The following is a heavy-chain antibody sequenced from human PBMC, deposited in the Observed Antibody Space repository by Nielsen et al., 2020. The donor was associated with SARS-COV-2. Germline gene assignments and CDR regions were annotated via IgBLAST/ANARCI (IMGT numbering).Heavy chain of an antibody. J-gene: IGHJ5*02. CDR3: AREWRVWYGSGSYSWFDP. Sequence: SETLSLTCTVSGGSISSGGYYWIWIRQHAGKGLEWIGYIYYSGSTYYNPSLKSRVTISVDTSKNQFSLKLSSVTAADTAVYYCAREWRVWYGSGSYSWFDPWGQGTLVTVSS. CDR2: IYYSGST. CDR1: GGSISSGGYY. V-gene: IGHV4-31*03. D-gene: IGHD3-10*01.